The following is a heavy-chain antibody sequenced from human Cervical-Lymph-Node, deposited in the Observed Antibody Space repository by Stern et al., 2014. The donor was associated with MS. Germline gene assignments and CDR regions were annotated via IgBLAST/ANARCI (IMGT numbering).Heavy chain of an antibody. CDR3: ARDRRDAHTYAFDT. D-gene: IGHD5-24*01. CDR2: IIPIIDSA. J-gene: IGHJ3*02. CDR1: GGTFSTLA. V-gene: IGHV1-69*06. Sequence: VQLVESGAEVKKPWSSVKVSCQASGGTFSTLAINWVRQASGQGLEWMGGIIPIIDSANYAQKFQDRVTITADTSTRTVYMELRNLSTEDTAVFFCARDRRDAHTYAFDTWGQGTPVTVSA.